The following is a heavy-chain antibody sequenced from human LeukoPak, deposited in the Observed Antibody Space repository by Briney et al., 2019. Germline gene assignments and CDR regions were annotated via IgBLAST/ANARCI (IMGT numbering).Heavy chain of an antibody. D-gene: IGHD2-21*01. CDR1: GFAFSTFA. CDR2: IKPKTDGETT. J-gene: IGHJ4*02. V-gene: IGHV3-15*07. Sequence: GGSLRLSCAASGFAFSTFAMNWVRQAPGKGLEWVGRIKPKTDGETTEYAAPVKDRFSISRDDSKSMMYLQMNSLKTEDTAVYYCITPLPYSAQGGQGTLVTVSS. CDR3: ITPLPYSAQ.